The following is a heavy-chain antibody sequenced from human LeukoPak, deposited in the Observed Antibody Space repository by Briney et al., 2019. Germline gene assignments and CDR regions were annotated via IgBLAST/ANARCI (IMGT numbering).Heavy chain of an antibody. CDR3: ARARHPNWFDP. J-gene: IGHJ5*02. CDR1: GGSISSSSYY. Sequence: PSETLSLTCTVSGGSISSSSYYWGWIRQPPGKGLEWIGTIYYSGSTYYNPSLESRVTISVDTSKNQFSLKLSSVTAADTAVYYCARARHPNWFDPWGQGTLVTVSS. CDR2: IYYSGST. V-gene: IGHV4-39*07.